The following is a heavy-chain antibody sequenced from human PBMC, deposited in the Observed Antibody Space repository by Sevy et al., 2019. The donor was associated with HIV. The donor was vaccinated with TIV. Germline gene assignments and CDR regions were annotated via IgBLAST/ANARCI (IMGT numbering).Heavy chain of an antibody. J-gene: IGHJ4*02. D-gene: IGHD2-8*01. CDR3: AREGCTKPHDY. CDR1: GFTFSKYS. V-gene: IGHV3-23*01. Sequence: GGSLRLSCAASGFTFSKYSMSWVRQPPGKGLEWVSTFSFGCGEINYADSVKGRFTISGDKSKSSVYLQMNNLRPEDTAVYYCAREGCTKPHDYWGQGTLVTVSS. CDR2: FSFGCGEI.